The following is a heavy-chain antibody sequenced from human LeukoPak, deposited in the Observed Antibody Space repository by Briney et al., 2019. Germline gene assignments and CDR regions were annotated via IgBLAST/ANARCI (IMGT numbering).Heavy chain of an antibody. V-gene: IGHV4-61*01. CDR3: ARDLITFGGVGPGGNWFDP. J-gene: IGHJ5*02. CDR2: IYYSGST. D-gene: IGHD3-16*01. CDR1: GGSISSGSYY. Sequence: SQTLSLTCTVSGGSISSGSYYWSWIRQPPGKGLEWIGYIYYSGSTNYNPSLKSRVTISVDTSKNQFSLKLSSVTAADTAVYYCARDLITFGGVGPGGNWFDPWGQGTLVTVSS.